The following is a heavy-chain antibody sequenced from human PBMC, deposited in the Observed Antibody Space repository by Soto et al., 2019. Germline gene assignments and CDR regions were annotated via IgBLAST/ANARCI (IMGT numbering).Heavy chain of an antibody. Sequence: QVQLVESGGGVVQPGRSLRLSCAASGFTFSSYGMHWVRQAPGKGLEWVAVIWYDGSNKYYADSVKGRFTISRDNSKNTLYLQMNSLRAEDTAVYYCASQVGSSSPHYYYGMDVWDQGTTVTVSS. D-gene: IGHD6-6*01. CDR3: ASQVGSSSPHYYYGMDV. CDR1: GFTFSSYG. CDR2: IWYDGSNK. V-gene: IGHV3-33*01. J-gene: IGHJ6*02.